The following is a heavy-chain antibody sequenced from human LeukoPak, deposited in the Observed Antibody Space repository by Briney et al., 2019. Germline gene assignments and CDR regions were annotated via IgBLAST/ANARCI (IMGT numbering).Heavy chain of an antibody. CDR3: ARVAYYYDSSGYYDAFDI. CDR1: GFTVSSNY. V-gene: IGHV3-66*02. CDR2: IYSGGST. Sequence: GGSLRLSSAASGFTVSSNYMSWVRQAPGKGLEWVSVIYSGGSTYYADSVKGRFTISRDNSKNTLYLQMNSLRAEDTAVYYCARVAYYYDSSGYYDAFDIWGQGTMVTVSS. D-gene: IGHD3-22*01. J-gene: IGHJ3*02.